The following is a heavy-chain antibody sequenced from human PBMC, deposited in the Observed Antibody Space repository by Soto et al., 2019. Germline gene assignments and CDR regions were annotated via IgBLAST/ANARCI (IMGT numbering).Heavy chain of an antibody. D-gene: IGHD2-15*01. V-gene: IGHV4-4*02. J-gene: IGHJ4*02. CDR2: INHGVGT. CDR1: GGSISSSDW. CDR3: ARGGSIPTFDY. Sequence: SETLSLTCAVSGGSISSSDWWSWVRQPPGKGLEWIAEINHGVGTSYNPSLRSRVTISLDKSKDQLSLRLVSVTAADTAVYYCARGGSIPTFDYWGQGTLVTVSS.